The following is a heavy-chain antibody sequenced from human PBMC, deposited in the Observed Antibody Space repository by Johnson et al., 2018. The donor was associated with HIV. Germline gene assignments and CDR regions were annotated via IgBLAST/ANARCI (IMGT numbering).Heavy chain of an antibody. CDR3: ARSGYGSGSTHEAFDI. Sequence: VQLVESGGGLVQPGGSLRLSCAASGFTVSSNYMSWVRQAPGKGLEWVSVIYSGGSTYYADSVKGRFTISRDNSKNTLYLQMNSLRAEDTAVYYCARSGYGSGSTHEAFDIWGQGTMVTVSS. D-gene: IGHD3-10*01. J-gene: IGHJ3*02. CDR1: GFTVSSNY. CDR2: IYSGGST. V-gene: IGHV3-66*01.